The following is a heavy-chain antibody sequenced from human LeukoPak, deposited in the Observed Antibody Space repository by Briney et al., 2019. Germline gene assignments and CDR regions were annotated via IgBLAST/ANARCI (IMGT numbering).Heavy chain of an antibody. CDR2: ISYIGST. Sequence: SETLSLTCTVSGGSISSYYWSWIRQPPGKGLEWIGYISYIGSTNYNLSLKSRVTISVDTSKNQFSLKLNSVTAADTAVYYCVRGRVYSSGWYWDYWGQGTLVTVSS. D-gene: IGHD6-19*01. V-gene: IGHV4-59*01. J-gene: IGHJ4*02. CDR1: GGSISSYY. CDR3: VRGRVYSSGWYWDY.